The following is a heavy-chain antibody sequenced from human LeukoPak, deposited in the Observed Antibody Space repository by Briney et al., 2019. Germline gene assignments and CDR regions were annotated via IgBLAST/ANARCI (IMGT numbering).Heavy chain of an antibody. CDR2: IYTSGST. D-gene: IGHD1-20*01. V-gene: IGHV4-61*02. CDR3: ARDGHNWNDDGMDV. Sequence: SQTLSLTCTVSGGSISSGSYYWSWIRQPAGKGLEWIGRIYTSGSTNYYPSLKSRVTISVDTSKNQFSLKLSSVTAADTAVYYCARDGHNWNDDGMDVWGQGTTVTVSS. CDR1: GGSISSGSYY. J-gene: IGHJ6*02.